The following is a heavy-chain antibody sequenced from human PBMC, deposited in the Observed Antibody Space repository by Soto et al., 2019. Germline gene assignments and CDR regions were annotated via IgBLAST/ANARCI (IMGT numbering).Heavy chain of an antibody. CDR3: ARDKWLYYYGMDV. D-gene: IGHD5-12*01. V-gene: IGHV3-33*01. Sequence: PGGSLRLSCAASGFTFSSYGMHWVRQAPGKGLEWVAVIWYDGSNKYYADSVKGRFTISRDNSKNTLYLQMNSLRAEDTAVYYCARDKWLYYYGMDVWGQGTTVTVSS. CDR2: IWYDGSNK. CDR1: GFTFSSYG. J-gene: IGHJ6*02.